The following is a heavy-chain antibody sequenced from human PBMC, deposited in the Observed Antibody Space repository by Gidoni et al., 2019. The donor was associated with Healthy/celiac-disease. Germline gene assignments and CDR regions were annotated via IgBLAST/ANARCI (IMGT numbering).Heavy chain of an antibody. V-gene: IGHV3-49*05. Sequence: EVQLVESGGGLVKPGRSLRRSCTASGFTFGDYAMSWFRQAPGKGLEWLGFIRSKAYGGTTEYAASVKGRFTISRDDSKSIAYLQMNSLKTEDTAVYYCTRGALHYDFWSGYWAWGQGTLVTVSS. CDR3: TRGALHYDFWSGYWA. CDR2: IRSKAYGGTT. CDR1: GFTFGDYA. D-gene: IGHD3-3*01. J-gene: IGHJ4*02.